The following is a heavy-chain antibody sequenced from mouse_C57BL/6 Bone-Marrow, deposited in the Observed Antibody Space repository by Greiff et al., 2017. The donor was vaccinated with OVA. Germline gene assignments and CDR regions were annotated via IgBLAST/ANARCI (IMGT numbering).Heavy chain of an antibody. CDR3: ARTPYYSNPYYAMDY. V-gene: IGHV1-69*01. J-gene: IGHJ4*01. D-gene: IGHD2-5*01. CDR1: GYTFTSYW. Sequence: VQLQQPGAELVMPGASVKLSCKASGYTFTSYWMHWVKQRPGQGLEWIGEIDPSDSYTNYNQKFKGKSTLTVDKSSSTAYMQLSSLTSEDSAVYYCARTPYYSNPYYAMDYWGQGTSVTVSS. CDR2: IDPSDSYT.